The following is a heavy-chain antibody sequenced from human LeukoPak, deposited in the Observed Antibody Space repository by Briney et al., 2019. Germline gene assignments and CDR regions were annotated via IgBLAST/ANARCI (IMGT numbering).Heavy chain of an antibody. V-gene: IGHV3-30*18. D-gene: IGHD6-19*01. Sequence: PPGGSLRLSGAASGFTFSSYVMHWVRQAPGKWLEWVPVISYDGSNKYYADSVKGRFTISRDNSKNTLYLQMNSLRAEDTAVYYCAKDYREQWLVRGSPFFDYWGQGTLVTVSS. CDR3: AKDYREQWLVRGSPFFDY. CDR1: GFTFSSYV. J-gene: IGHJ4*02. CDR2: ISYDGSNK.